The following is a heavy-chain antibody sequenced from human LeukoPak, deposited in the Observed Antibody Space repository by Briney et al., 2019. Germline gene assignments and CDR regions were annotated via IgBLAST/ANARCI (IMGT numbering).Heavy chain of an antibody. J-gene: IGHJ4*02. Sequence: GGSLRLSCTASGFTFGDYAMSWVRQAPGKGLEWVSAISGSGGSTYYADSVKGRFTISRDNSKNTLYLQMNSLRAEDTAVYYCARPQLRLGELNYWGQGTLVTVSS. D-gene: IGHD3-16*01. V-gene: IGHV3-23*01. CDR3: ARPQLRLGELNY. CDR1: GFTFGDYA. CDR2: ISGSGGST.